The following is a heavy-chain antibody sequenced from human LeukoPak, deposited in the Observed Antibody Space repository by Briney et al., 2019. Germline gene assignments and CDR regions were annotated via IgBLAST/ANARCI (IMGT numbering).Heavy chain of an antibody. Sequence: SSETLSLTCTVSGGSISSYYWSWIRQPAGKGLEWIGRLYASGSTNYNPSLKSRVTMSIDTSKNQFSLRLSSVTAADTAIYYCARDNTSGTSTSFDSWGQGTLVTVSS. CDR2: LYASGST. CDR1: GGSISSYY. V-gene: IGHV4-4*07. D-gene: IGHD2-2*01. J-gene: IGHJ4*02. CDR3: ARDNTSGTSTSFDS.